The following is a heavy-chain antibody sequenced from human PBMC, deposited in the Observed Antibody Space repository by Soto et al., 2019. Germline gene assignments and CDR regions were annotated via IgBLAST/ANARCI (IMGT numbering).Heavy chain of an antibody. CDR1: GFTFSSYA. Sequence: GGSLRLSCAASGFTFSSYAMSWVRQAPGKGLERVSAISGSGGSTYYADSVKGRFTISRDNSKNTLYLQMNSLRAEDTAVYYCAKEMSTIFGVVIIPVEDSYGMAVWGQGTTVTVSS. V-gene: IGHV3-23*01. CDR3: AKEMSTIFGVVIIPVEDSYGMAV. D-gene: IGHD3-3*01. J-gene: IGHJ6*02. CDR2: ISGSGGST.